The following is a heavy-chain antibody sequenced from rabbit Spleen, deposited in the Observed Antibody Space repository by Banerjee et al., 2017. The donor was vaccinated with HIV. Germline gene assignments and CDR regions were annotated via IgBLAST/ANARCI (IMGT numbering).Heavy chain of an antibody. D-gene: IGHD4-2*01. V-gene: IGHV1S45*01. Sequence: EESGGGLVQPEGSLTLTCTASGFSFSSTYWICWVRQAPGKGLEWIGCIYSTSGSTWYASWAKGRFTISRTSSTTVSLQMTSLTVADTATYFCARSLNGGTSDVWAIISSLWGPGTLVTVS. CDR2: IYSTSGST. CDR1: GFSFSSTYW. CDR3: ARSLNGGTSDVWAIISSL. J-gene: IGHJ6*01.